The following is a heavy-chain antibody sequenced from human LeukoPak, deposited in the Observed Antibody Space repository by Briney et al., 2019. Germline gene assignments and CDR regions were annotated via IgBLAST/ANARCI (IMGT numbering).Heavy chain of an antibody. V-gene: IGHV3-74*03. CDR2: IRTDGTIT. Sequence: PGGSLRLSCAASGFTFSSYWMHWVRQAPGKGLVWVSRIRTDGTITTYADSVKGRFSISRDNAKNTLYLQVNSLRVEDTAVYYCAREGTGSYMDVWGKGPRSPSP. CDR1: GFTFSSYW. D-gene: IGHD1/OR15-1a*01. J-gene: IGHJ6*03. CDR3: AREGTGSYMDV.